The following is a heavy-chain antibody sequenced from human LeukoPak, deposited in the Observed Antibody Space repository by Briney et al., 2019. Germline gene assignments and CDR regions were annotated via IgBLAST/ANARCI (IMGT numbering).Heavy chain of an antibody. J-gene: IGHJ4*02. CDR1: GFTFRSYW. Sequence: GGSLRLSCAASGFTFRSYWMHWVRQAPGQGLVWVSRINGDGSSTSYADSVKGRFTISRDNAKNTLYLQMNSLRAEDTAVYYCASPRYSYGVPTDYWGQGTLVTVSS. D-gene: IGHD5-24*01. CDR2: INGDGSST. CDR3: ASPRYSYGVPTDY. V-gene: IGHV3-74*01.